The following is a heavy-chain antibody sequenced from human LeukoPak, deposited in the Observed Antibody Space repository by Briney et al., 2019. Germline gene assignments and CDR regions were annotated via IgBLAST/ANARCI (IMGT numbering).Heavy chain of an antibody. J-gene: IGHJ6*02. CDR1: GFTFSTYA. CDR2: ISASGDST. D-gene: IGHD2-15*01. Sequence: GGSLRLSCAASGFTFSTYAMSWVRQAPGEGLEWVSAISASGDSTYYTDSVKGRFTISRDNSKNTLYLQVNSLRAEDTAVYYCSRYCITSSCQTLDSYYAMDVWGQGTTVTVSS. V-gene: IGHV3-23*01. CDR3: SRYCITSSCQTLDSYYAMDV.